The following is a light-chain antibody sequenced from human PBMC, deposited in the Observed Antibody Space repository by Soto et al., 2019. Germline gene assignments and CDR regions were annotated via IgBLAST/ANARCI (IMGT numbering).Light chain of an antibody. CDR1: SSDIDAYNY. CDR2: DVS. V-gene: IGLV2-14*01. CDR3: GSYTTSTNYV. J-gene: IGLJ1*01. Sequence: QSVLTQPASVSGSPGQSITISCTGTSSDIDAYNYVSWYQQHPGKAPKLMIYDVSNRPSGISNRFSGSKSGNTASLTISGLQAEDEADYYCGSYTTSTNYVFGTGTKV.